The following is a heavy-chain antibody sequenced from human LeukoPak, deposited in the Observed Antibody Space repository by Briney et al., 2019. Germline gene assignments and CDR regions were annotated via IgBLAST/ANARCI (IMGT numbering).Heavy chain of an antibody. CDR3: ARENSGSYREFDY. Sequence: SQTLSLTCTVSGGSTSSGGYYWSWIRQHPGKGLEWIGYIYYSGSTYYNPSLKSRVTISVDTSKNQFSLKLSSVTAADTAVFYCARENSGSYREFDYWGQGTLVTVSS. CDR2: IYYSGST. J-gene: IGHJ4*02. D-gene: IGHD1-26*01. V-gene: IGHV4-31*03. CDR1: GGSTSSGGYY.